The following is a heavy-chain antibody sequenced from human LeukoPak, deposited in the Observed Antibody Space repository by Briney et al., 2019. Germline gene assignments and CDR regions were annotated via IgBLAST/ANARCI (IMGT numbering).Heavy chain of an antibody. CDR1: GFTFSRYS. CDR3: ARGAYSSGWAYFDH. D-gene: IGHD6-19*01. J-gene: IGHJ4*02. CDR2: ISFSVNTK. V-gene: IGHV3-48*04. Sequence: GSLRLSCVVSGFTFSRYSMNWVRQAPGKGLEWVSYISFSVNTKYYGDSVKGRFTISRDNAKNSLYLHMDSLRAEDTAVYYCARGAYSSGWAYFDHWGQGTLVTVSS.